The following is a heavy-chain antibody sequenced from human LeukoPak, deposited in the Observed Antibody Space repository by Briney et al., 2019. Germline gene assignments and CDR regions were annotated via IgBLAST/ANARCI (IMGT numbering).Heavy chain of an antibody. CDR3: ASMGYFDWSSPFDY. CDR2: INHSGST. D-gene: IGHD3-9*01. Sequence: PSETLSLTCAVYGGSFSGYYWSWTRQPPGKGLEWIGEINHSGSTNYNPSLKSRVTISVDTPKNQFSLKLSSVTAADTAVYYCASMGYFDWSSPFDYWGQGTLVTVSS. V-gene: IGHV4-34*01. CDR1: GGSFSGYY. J-gene: IGHJ4*02.